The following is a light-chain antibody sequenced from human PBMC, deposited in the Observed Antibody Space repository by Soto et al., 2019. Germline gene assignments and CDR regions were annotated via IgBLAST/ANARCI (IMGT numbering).Light chain of an antibody. Sequence: DIQMTQSPSSLSASVGDTVTITCRASQTISVYLNWYQQKPGKAPKLLIYDASNLERGVPSRFSGSGSGTDFSLTVGSLQPEDTATYYCQQYDHPPYTFGQGTKLEIK. CDR2: DAS. V-gene: IGKV1-33*01. CDR3: QQYDHPPYT. CDR1: QTISVY. J-gene: IGKJ2*01.